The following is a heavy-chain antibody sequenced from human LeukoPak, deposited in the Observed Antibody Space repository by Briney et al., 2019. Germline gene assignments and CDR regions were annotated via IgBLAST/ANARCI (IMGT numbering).Heavy chain of an antibody. CDR3: ARAFNDAFDI. CDR1: GFTFRDYY. V-gene: IGHV3-11*04. J-gene: IGHJ3*02. CDR2: ISNSGTKI. Sequence: PVGSLRLSCAASGFTFRDYYMTWIRQAPGKGLEWVSYISNSGTKIYNADSVKGRFTISRDNAKNSLYLQMNSLRAEDTAMYYCARAFNDAFDIWGQGTMVTVSS.